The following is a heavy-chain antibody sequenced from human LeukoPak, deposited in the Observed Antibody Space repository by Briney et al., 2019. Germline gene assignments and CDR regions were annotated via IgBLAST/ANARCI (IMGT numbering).Heavy chain of an antibody. D-gene: IGHD3-3*01. V-gene: IGHV1-8*03. CDR3: ARGSLLRFPDN. CDR1: GYTFTSYY. CDR2: MNPNSGYT. Sequence: ASVKVSCKASGYTFTSYYMHWVRQAPGRGLEWMGWMNPNSGYTGYAQKFQGRVTITRNTSISTAYMELSSLRSEDTAVYYCARGSLLRFPDNWGQGTLVTVSS. J-gene: IGHJ4*02.